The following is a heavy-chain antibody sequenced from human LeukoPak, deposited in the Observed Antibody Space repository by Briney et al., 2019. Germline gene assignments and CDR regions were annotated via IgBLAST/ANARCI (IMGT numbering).Heavy chain of an antibody. V-gene: IGHV3-64*01. CDR3: ARGDRGWFDP. CDR2: ISSNGGST. Sequence: GGSLRLSCAASGFTFTNYAMHWVRQAPGKGLEYVSAISSNGGSTYYANSVKGRFTISRDNSKNTLYLQMGSLRAEDMAVYYCARGDRGWFDPWGQGTLVTVSS. J-gene: IGHJ5*02. CDR1: GFTFTNYA.